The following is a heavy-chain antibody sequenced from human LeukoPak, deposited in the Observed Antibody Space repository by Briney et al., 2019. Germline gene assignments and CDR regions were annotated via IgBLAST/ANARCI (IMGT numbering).Heavy chain of an antibody. CDR3: ERVGVWGNYDY. D-gene: IGHD3-16*01. CDR2: IYYSGNT. Sequence: SETLSLTRTVSLGSTTISSYFSASVRQPPGKWLEWIGSIYYSGNTYYNTPLKSRVTISLETSKNQFSLKLTSVTAAETAVYYCERVGVWGNYDYWGQGTLVTVSS. CDR1: LGSTTISSYF. J-gene: IGHJ4*02. V-gene: IGHV4-39*01.